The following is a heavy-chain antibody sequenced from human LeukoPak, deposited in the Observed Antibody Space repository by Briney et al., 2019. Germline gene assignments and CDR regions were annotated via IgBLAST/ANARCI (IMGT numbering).Heavy chain of an antibody. CDR2: ISSSGSTI. CDR3: ARAFRLAMVDY. V-gene: IGHV3-11*01. CDR1: GFTFSDYY. Sequence: GGSLRLSCAASGFTFSDYYMRWIRQAPGKGLEWVSYISSSGSTIYYADSVKGRFTISRDNAKNSLYLQMNSLRAEDTAVYYCARAFRLAMVDYWGQGTLVTVSS. D-gene: IGHD2-2*01. J-gene: IGHJ4*02.